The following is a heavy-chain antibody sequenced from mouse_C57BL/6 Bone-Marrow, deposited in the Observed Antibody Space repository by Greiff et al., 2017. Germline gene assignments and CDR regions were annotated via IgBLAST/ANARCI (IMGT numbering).Heavy chain of an antibody. CDR1: GYTFTSYW. Sequence: QVQLQQPGAELVKPGASVKLSCKASGYTFTSYWMHWVKQRPGRGLEWSGRIDPNSGGTKYNEKFKSKATLTVDKPSSTAYMQLSSLTSEDSAVYYCAIPLDDEGGYAMDYWGQGTSVTVSS. CDR3: AIPLDDEGGYAMDY. CDR2: IDPNSGGT. V-gene: IGHV1-72*01. J-gene: IGHJ4*01. D-gene: IGHD2-12*01.